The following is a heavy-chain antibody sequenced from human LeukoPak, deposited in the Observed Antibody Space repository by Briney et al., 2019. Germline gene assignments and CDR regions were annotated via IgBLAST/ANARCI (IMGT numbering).Heavy chain of an antibody. CDR3: ARGGWDTAMVTNDY. D-gene: IGHD5-18*01. Sequence: ASVKVSCKASGYTFTGYYMHWVRQAPGQGLEWMGWISAYNGNTNYAQKLQGRVTMTTDTSTSTAYMELRSLRSDDTAVYYCARGGWDTAMVTNDYWGQGTLVTVSS. J-gene: IGHJ4*02. V-gene: IGHV1-18*04. CDR2: ISAYNGNT. CDR1: GYTFTGYY.